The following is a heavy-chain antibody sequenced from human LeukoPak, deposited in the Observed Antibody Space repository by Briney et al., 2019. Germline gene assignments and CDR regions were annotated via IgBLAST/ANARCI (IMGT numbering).Heavy chain of an antibody. D-gene: IGHD2-2*01. Sequence: GGSLRLSCAASGFTFSSSAMHWVRQAPGKGLEWVAVIWSDGSFKNYPDSVQGRFTISRDNSKNTLFLQMNSLRADDTAVYYCARGIAPTANPSWFDPWGQGTLVTVSS. V-gene: IGHV3-33*01. CDR1: GFTFSSSA. CDR2: IWSDGSFK. CDR3: ARGIAPTANPSWFDP. J-gene: IGHJ5*02.